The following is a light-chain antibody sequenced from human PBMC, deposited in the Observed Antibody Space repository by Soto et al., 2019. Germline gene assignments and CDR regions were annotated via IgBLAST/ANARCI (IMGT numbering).Light chain of an antibody. Sequence: EIVLTQSPATVTVSPGERVTLSCRASQSVNSDLAWYQQTPGQAPRPLIYDASTRAAGVPARFSGSGSGTEFTLTISSLQSEDFALYYCQQYSQWPLYTFGQGTKVDIK. J-gene: IGKJ2*01. CDR1: QSVNSD. CDR3: QQYSQWPLYT. CDR2: DAS. V-gene: IGKV3-15*01.